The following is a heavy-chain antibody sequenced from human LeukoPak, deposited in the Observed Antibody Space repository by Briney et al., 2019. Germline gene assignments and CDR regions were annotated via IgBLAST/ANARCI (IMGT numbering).Heavy chain of an antibody. CDR1: GFTFSSYA. J-gene: IGHJ4*02. CDR3: AKGSTSWLYVDY. D-gene: IGHD6-13*01. CDR2: ISASGGST. V-gene: IGHV3-23*01. Sequence: GGSLRLSCAASGFTFSSYAMNWVSQAPGKGLEWGSSISASGGSTYYAASVKGRFTISRDNSKNTLYLQMNSLRAEDTAVYYCAKGSTSWLYVDYWGQGTLVTVSS.